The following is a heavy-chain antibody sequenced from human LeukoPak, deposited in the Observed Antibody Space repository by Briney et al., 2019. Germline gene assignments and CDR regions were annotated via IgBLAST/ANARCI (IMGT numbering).Heavy chain of an antibody. D-gene: IGHD1-26*01. CDR2: ISSSSSYT. CDR3: ARDSGSYYFDY. V-gene: IGHV3-11*06. CDR1: GFTFSDYY. J-gene: IGHJ4*02. Sequence: GGSLRLSCAASGFTFSDYYMSWIRQAPGKGLEWVSYISSSSSYTNYADSVKGRFTISRDNAKDSLYLQMNSLRAEDTAVHYCARDSGSYYFDYWGQGTLVTVSS.